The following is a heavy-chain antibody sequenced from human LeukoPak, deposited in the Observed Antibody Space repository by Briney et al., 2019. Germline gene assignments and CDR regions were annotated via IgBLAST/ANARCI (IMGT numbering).Heavy chain of an antibody. Sequence: SETLSLTCSVSGYSISTGNYWAWVRHPPGKGLEWIGCVYHSGTHYKSCLTSRATISMDTSANQFSLRLTSMTAADSAFYYCTKTSGGGGHDSWGQGILVTVSS. CDR3: TKTSGGGGHDS. V-gene: IGHV4-38-2*01. CDR1: GYSISTGNY. J-gene: IGHJ5*01. D-gene: IGHD4-23*01. CDR2: VYHSGT.